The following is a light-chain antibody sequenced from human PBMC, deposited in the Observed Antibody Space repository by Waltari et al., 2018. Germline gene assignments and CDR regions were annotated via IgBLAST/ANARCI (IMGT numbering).Light chain of an antibody. J-gene: IGLJ3*02. CDR1: HSDLGGNDS. V-gene: IGLV2-8*01. Sequence: QSALTQPPSPSGSPGQSVPIPCTGTHSDLGGNDSVPWYPPQPGKAPQLLIYDVTTRPSGVPDRFSGSRSGNTASLTVSGLQAEDEADYFCSAYTGVNSLLFGGGTKLTVL. CDR3: SAYTGVNSLL. CDR2: DVT.